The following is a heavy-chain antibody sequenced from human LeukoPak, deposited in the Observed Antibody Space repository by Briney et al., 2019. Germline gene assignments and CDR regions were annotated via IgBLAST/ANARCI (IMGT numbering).Heavy chain of an antibody. CDR1: GFTFSSYA. D-gene: IGHD3-22*01. CDR2: ISGSGGST. J-gene: IGHJ4*02. CDR3: AKYYYDSSGSSTLGDY. Sequence: PGGSLRLACAASGFTFSSYAMTWVPQAPGKGLEWVSTISGSGGSTYYADSMKGRFTISRDNSKSTLYLQMNSLRAEDTAVYYCAKYYYDSSGSSTLGDYWGQGTLVTVSS. V-gene: IGHV3-23*01.